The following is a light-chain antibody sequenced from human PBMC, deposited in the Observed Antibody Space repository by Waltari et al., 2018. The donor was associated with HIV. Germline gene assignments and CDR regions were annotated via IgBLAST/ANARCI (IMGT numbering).Light chain of an antibody. CDR1: QTIDQKS. CDR3: QVYGGSPRWT. V-gene: IGKV3-20*01. Sequence: VLTPSPPTLSVSPGGNASLPCRTNQTIDQKSLTWYQQRPGQAPRLVLCASSTRGTGIPDRFRGSESGTEFTLTIRRLEPEDFAIYYCQVYGGSPRWTFGPGTRLELK. CDR2: ASS. J-gene: IGKJ1*01.